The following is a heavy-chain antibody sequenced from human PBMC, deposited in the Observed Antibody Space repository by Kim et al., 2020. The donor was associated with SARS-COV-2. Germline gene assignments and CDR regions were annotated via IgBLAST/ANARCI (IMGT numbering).Heavy chain of an antibody. CDR3: ARVWPREMATLPLSDY. CDR2: ISYDGSNK. Sequence: GGSLRLSCAASGFTFSSYGMHWVRQAPGKGLEWVAVISYDGSNKYYADSVKGRFTISRDNSKNTLYLQMNSLRAEDTAVYYCARVWPREMATLPLSDYWGQGTLVTVSS. D-gene: IGHD5-12*01. J-gene: IGHJ4*02. V-gene: IGHV3-33*05. CDR1: GFTFSSYG.